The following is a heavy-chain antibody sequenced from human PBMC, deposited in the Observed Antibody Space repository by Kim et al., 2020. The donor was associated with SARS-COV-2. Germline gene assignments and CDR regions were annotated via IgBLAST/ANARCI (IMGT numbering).Heavy chain of an antibody. J-gene: IGHJ4*02. Sequence: SVKVSCKASGGTFSSYAISWVRQAPGQGLEWMGGIIPIFGTANYAQKFQGRVTITADESTSTAYMELSSLRSEDTAVYYCARALGYCSGGSCYSGVKYWGQGTLVTVSS. CDR1: GGTFSSYA. CDR3: ARALGYCSGGSCYSGVKY. V-gene: IGHV1-69*13. CDR2: IIPIFGTA. D-gene: IGHD2-15*01.